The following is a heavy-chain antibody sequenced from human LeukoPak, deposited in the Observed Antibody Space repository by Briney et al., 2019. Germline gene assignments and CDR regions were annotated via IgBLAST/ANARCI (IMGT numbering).Heavy chain of an antibody. D-gene: IGHD3-3*01. CDR1: GGSISSGGYY. CDR3: ARVGPTIFGVVSHQNWFDP. J-gene: IGHJ5*02. V-gene: IGHV4-31*03. CDR2: IYYSGST. Sequence: PSETLSLTCTVSGGSISSGGYYWSWIRQHPGKGLEWIGYIYYSGSTYYNPSLKSRVTISVDTSKNQFSLKLSSVTAADTAVYYRARVGPTIFGVVSHQNWFDPWGQGTLVTVSS.